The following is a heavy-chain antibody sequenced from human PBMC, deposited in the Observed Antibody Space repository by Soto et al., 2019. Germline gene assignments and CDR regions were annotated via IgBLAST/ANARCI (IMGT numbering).Heavy chain of an antibody. CDR3: AKAYDFWSGYYSTGGFDY. Sequence: GGSLRLSCAASGFTFDDYTMHWVRQAPGKGLEWVSLISWDGGSTYYADSVKGRFTISRDNSKNSLYLQMNSLRTEDTALYYCAKAYDFWSGYYSTGGFDYWGQGTLVTVSS. D-gene: IGHD3-3*01. V-gene: IGHV3-43*01. CDR1: GFTFDDYT. CDR2: ISWDGGST. J-gene: IGHJ4*02.